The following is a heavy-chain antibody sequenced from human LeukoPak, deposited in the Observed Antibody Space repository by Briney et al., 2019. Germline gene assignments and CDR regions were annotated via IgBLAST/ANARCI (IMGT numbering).Heavy chain of an antibody. Sequence: PGGSLRLSCAASGFTFSSYSMNWVRQAPGKGLEWVSIISGSGDVTYYADSVKGRFTVSRDNSKNTLSLQMNSLRAEDTAVYYCAKAPYSSGWSNWLDPWGQGTLVTVSS. V-gene: IGHV3-23*01. CDR1: GFTFSSYS. CDR2: ISGSGDVT. J-gene: IGHJ5*02. CDR3: AKAPYSSGWSNWLDP. D-gene: IGHD6-19*01.